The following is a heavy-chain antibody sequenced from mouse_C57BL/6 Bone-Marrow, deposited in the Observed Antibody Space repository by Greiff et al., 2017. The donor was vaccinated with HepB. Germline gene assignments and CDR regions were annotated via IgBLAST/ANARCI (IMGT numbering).Heavy chain of an antibody. CDR2: ISSGGDYI. Sequence: EVNVVESGEGLVKPGGSLKLSCAASGFTFSSYAMSWVRQTPEKRLEWVAYISSGGDYIYYADTVKGRFTISRDIARNTLYLQMSSLKSEDTAMYYCTRGQLRPSWFAYWGQGTLVTVSA. V-gene: IGHV5-9-1*02. CDR1: GFTFSSYA. CDR3: TRGQLRPSWFAY. D-gene: IGHD3-2*02. J-gene: IGHJ3*01.